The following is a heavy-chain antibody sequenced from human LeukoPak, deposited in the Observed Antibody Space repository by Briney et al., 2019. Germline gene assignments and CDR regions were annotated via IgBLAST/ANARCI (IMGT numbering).Heavy chain of an antibody. CDR3: ARVSGYDRVLDY. Sequence: ASVKVSCKASGGTFSSYAISWVRQAPGQGLEWMGGIIPIFGTANYAQKFQGRVTITADKSTSTAYMELSSLRSEDTAVYYFARVSGYDRVLDYWGQGTLVTVSS. CDR2: IIPIFGTA. CDR1: GGTFSSYA. J-gene: IGHJ4*02. V-gene: IGHV1-69*06. D-gene: IGHD5-12*01.